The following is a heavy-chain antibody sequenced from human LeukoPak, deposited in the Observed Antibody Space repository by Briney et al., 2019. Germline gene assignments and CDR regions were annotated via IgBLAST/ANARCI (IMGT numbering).Heavy chain of an antibody. D-gene: IGHD5-12*01. Sequence: GGSLRLSCAASGFTFSSYAMSWVRQAPGKGLEWVSAISGSGGSTYYADSVKGRFTISRDNSKNTLYLQMNSLRAEDTAVYYCARVTATTGYYYYYYMDVWGKGTTVTVSS. CDR1: GFTFSSYA. J-gene: IGHJ6*03. CDR2: ISGSGGST. V-gene: IGHV3-23*01. CDR3: ARVTATTGYYYYYYMDV.